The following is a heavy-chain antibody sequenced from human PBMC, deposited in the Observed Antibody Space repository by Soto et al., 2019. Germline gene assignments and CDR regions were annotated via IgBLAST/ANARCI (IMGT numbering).Heavy chain of an antibody. D-gene: IGHD3-22*01. Sequence: GGSLRLSRAASGFTFSSYAMSWVRQAPGKGLEWVSAISGSGGSTYYADSVKGRFTISRDNSKNTLYLQMNSLRAEDTAVYYCAKVPYITMIVVRAFDIWGQGTMVTVSS. J-gene: IGHJ3*02. CDR1: GFTFSSYA. V-gene: IGHV3-23*01. CDR3: AKVPYITMIVVRAFDI. CDR2: ISGSGGST.